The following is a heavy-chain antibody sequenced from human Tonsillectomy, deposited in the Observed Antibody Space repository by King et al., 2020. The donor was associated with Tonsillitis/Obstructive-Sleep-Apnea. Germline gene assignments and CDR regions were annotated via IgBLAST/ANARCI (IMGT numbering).Heavy chain of an antibody. CDR2: ISYDGSTE. CDR3: ARGGTGWNYYYYGMDV. V-gene: IGHV3-30*04. J-gene: IGHJ6*02. Sequence: VQLVESGGSVVQPGRSLRLSCAASGFTFSDHAIYWVRPAPGKGLEWVALISYDGSTEYYAVSVKGRFSVSRDNSKNSLYLQMSSLRPEDTAVYYCARGGTGWNYYYYGMDVWGQGTTVTVSS. CDR1: GFTFSDHA. D-gene: IGHD6-19*01.